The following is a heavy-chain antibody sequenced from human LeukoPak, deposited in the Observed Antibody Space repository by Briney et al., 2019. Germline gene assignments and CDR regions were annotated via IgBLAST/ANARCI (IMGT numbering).Heavy chain of an antibody. D-gene: IGHD5-24*01. CDR1: AGCTFSCW. J-gene: IGHJ3*01. Sequence: GGSLQIPCCGSAGCTFSCWVVCWVRMAAGGGVWMGFIYPGDSDTKYSPSFQGQVTISADKSITTAYLQWSSLKASDTAVYYCARSPRDGYKDGVDDFWGQGTLVSVSA. CDR2: IYPGDSDT. V-gene: IGHV5-51*01. CDR3: ARSPRDGYKDGVDDF.